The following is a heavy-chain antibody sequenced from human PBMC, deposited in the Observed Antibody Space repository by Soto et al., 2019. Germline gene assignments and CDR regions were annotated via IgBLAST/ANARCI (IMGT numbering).Heavy chain of an antibody. V-gene: IGHV1-69*13. Sequence: ASVKVSCKASGGAFSSYAISWVRQAPGQGLEWMGGIIPIFGTANYAQKFQGRVTITADESTSTAYMELSSLRSEDTAVYCCARRRYSGYDSYYYYYGMDVWGQGTTVTVSS. D-gene: IGHD5-12*01. CDR3: ARRRYSGYDSYYYYYGMDV. CDR2: IIPIFGTA. J-gene: IGHJ6*02. CDR1: GGAFSSYA.